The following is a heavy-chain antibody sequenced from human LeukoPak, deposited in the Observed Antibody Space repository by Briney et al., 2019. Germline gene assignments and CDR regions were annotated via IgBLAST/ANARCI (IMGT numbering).Heavy chain of an antibody. V-gene: IGHV4-34*01. D-gene: IGHD3-22*01. J-gene: IGHJ4*02. CDR1: GGSFSGYY. CDR3: ARGRDLAEIVVVITTSIFDY. Sequence: SETLSLPCAVYGGSFSGYYWSWIRQPPGKGREWIGEINHRGSPNYNPSLKSRVPISVDTSKNQCSLKLSSVTAADTAVYYCARGRDLAEIVVVITTSIFDYWGQGTLVTVSS. CDR2: INHRGSP.